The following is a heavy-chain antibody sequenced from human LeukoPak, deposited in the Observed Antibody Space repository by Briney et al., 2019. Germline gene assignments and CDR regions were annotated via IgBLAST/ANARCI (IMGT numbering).Heavy chain of an antibody. CDR2: ISYDESNK. Sequence: PGGSLRLSCAASGFTFSSSAMHWVRQAPGKGLEWVAVISYDESNKYYADSVKGRFTISRDNSKNTLYLQMNSLRAEDTAVYYCARELTFDYWGQGTLVTVSS. D-gene: IGHD3-10*01. J-gene: IGHJ4*02. CDR1: GFTFSSSA. V-gene: IGHV3-30*03. CDR3: ARELTFDY.